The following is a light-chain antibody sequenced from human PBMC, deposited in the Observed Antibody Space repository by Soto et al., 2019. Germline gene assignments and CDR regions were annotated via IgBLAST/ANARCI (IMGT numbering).Light chain of an antibody. J-gene: IGKJ1*01. CDR3: QQSYNTPLT. CDR1: QSVSSY. Sequence: EIVLTQSPATLSLSPGERATLSCRASQSVSSYLAWYQQKPGQAPRLLIYDASNRATGIPARFSGSGSGTDFTLTISSLQLDDFATYYCQQSYNTPLTFGQGTKVEIK. CDR2: DAS. V-gene: IGKV3-11*01.